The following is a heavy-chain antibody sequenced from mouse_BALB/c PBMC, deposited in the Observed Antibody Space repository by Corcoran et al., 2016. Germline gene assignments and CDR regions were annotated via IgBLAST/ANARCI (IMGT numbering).Heavy chain of an antibody. D-gene: IGHD2-1*01. CDR1: GFKIKDNY. CDR3: AYVNYY. J-gene: IGHJ2*01. CDR2: IDPGNGNT. V-gene: IGHV14-3*02. Sequence: EVQLQQTGAELVKPAASVKLACPVSGFKIKDNYMHWVQQRPEQGLEGIGRIDPGNGNTKYDTKFQGKATTKADTCSNTAYLQLSSLTSEDTAVYYCAYVNYYWGQGTTLAVSA.